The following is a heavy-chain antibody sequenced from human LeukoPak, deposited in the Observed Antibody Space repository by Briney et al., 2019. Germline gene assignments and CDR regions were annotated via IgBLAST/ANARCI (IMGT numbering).Heavy chain of an antibody. Sequence: SETLSLTCTVSGGSISSYYWSWIRQPPGKGLEWIGYIYSSGSTNYNPSLKSRVTISFDTSRNQFSLKLSSVTAADTAMYYCARMFQYYYMDVWGKGTTVTVSS. CDR3: ARMFQYYYMDV. D-gene: IGHD3-10*02. CDR1: GGSISSYY. V-gene: IGHV4-59*01. J-gene: IGHJ6*03. CDR2: IYSSGST.